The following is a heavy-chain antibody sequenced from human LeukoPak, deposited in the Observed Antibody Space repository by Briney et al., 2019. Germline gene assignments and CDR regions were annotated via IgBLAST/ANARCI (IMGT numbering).Heavy chain of an antibody. CDR2: ISGGGGST. D-gene: IGHD2-15*01. CDR3: AKGCDGGGSCYLVDY. CDR1: GFTFSSYA. Sequence: GGSLRLSCAASGFTFSSYAMSWVRQAPGKGLEWVSVISGGGGSTYYADSVKGRFTISRDNSKNTLYLQMNSLRAEDTAVYYCAKGCDGGGSCYLVDYWGQGTLVTVSS. V-gene: IGHV3-23*01. J-gene: IGHJ4*02.